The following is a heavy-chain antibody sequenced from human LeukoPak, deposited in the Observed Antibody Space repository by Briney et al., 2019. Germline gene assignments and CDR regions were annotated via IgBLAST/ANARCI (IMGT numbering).Heavy chain of an antibody. Sequence: GGSLRLSCAASGFTFSSYEMNWVRQAPGKGLEWVSYISSSGSTRYYADSVKGRFTISRDNAKNSLYLQMNSLRAEDTAVYYCARPPIVGATPEYFQHWGQGTLVTVSS. CDR1: GFTFSSYE. CDR2: ISSSGSTR. V-gene: IGHV3-48*03. D-gene: IGHD1-26*01. CDR3: ARPPIVGATPEYFQH. J-gene: IGHJ1*01.